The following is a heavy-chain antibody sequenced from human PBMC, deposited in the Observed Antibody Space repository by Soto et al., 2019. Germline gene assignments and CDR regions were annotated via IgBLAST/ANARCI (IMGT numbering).Heavy chain of an antibody. D-gene: IGHD2-15*01. J-gene: IGHJ4*02. CDR3: AKSGTPTYFDF. CDR1: GFTFSTFA. Sequence: EVQLLESGGGFVQPGGSLRLSCAASGFTFSTFAMNWVRQAPGKGLEWVSGITGGSGFTFYADSVKGRFTISRDDSENTLFLQMSSLRAEDTAKYYCAKSGTPTYFDFWSQAALVTVSS. CDR2: ITGGSGFT. V-gene: IGHV3-23*01.